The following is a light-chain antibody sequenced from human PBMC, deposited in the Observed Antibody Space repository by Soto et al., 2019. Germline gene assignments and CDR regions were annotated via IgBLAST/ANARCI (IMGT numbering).Light chain of an antibody. V-gene: IGKV3-20*01. CDR2: GAS. J-gene: IGKJ1*01. Sequence: EIVLTQSPGTLSLSPRERATLSCRASQSVSSSYLAWYQQKPGQAPRLLIYGASSRATGIPDRFSGSGSGTDFTLPISRLEPEDCAVYYCQQYGSSPWTFGQGTKVEIK. CDR3: QQYGSSPWT. CDR1: QSVSSSY.